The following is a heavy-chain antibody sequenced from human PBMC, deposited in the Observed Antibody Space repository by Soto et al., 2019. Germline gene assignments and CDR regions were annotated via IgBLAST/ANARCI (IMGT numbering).Heavy chain of an antibody. Sequence: ASVTVSCKASGYTFTSYGISWVRQAPGQGLEWMGWISAYNGNTNYAQKLQGRVTMTTDTSTSTAYMELRSLRSDDTAVYYCARDNYCSGGSCYSLRGYYGMDVWGQGTTVTV. J-gene: IGHJ6*02. CDR3: ARDNYCSGGSCYSLRGYYGMDV. D-gene: IGHD2-15*01. CDR1: GYTFTSYG. CDR2: ISAYNGNT. V-gene: IGHV1-18*01.